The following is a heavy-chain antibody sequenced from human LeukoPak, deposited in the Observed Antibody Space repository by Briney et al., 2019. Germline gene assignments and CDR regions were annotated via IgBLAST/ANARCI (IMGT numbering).Heavy chain of an antibody. CDR1: GFTLSSYW. Sequence: SGGSLRLSCAASGFTLSSYWMNWVRQAPGKGPVWVSRIESDGSSTSYADSVKGRFTISRENAKNSLYLQMNNLRAGDTAVYYCARGTAIVGDTGYYNGMDVWGQGTTVTVSS. V-gene: IGHV3-74*01. D-gene: IGHD1-26*01. J-gene: IGHJ6*02. CDR3: ARGTAIVGDTGYYNGMDV. CDR2: IESDGSST.